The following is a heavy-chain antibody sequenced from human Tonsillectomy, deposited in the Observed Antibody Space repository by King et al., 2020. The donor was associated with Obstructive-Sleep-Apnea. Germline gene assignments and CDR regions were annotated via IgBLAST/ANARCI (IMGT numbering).Heavy chain of an antibody. J-gene: IGHJ4*01. Sequence: AQLQQWGAGPLKPSETLSLSCAVSGTSFSDYYWNWIRQPPGKGLEWIGEITYSESTNYNPSLKSRVTISVDTYKNQFSLKLTSVTAADTAVYYCARGHRDTTGYPRIDYWGHGTLVTVSA. CDR1: GTSFSDYY. D-gene: IGHD3-9*01. CDR3: ARGHRDTTGYPRIDY. V-gene: IGHV4-34*01. CDR2: ITYSEST.